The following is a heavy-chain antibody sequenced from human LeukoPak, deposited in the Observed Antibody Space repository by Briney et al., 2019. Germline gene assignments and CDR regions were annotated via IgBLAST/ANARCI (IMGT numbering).Heavy chain of an antibody. CDR2: IYPGDSDT. CDR3: ARLTYDSSGHDWFDP. CDR1: GYSFTSYW. V-gene: IGHV5-51*01. J-gene: IGHJ5*02. D-gene: IGHD3-22*01. Sequence: GESLKISCKGSGYSFTSYWIGWVRQMPGKGLEWMGIIYPGDSDTRYSPSFQGQVTISADKSISTAYLQWSSLKASDTAMYYCARLTYDSSGHDWFDPWGQGTLVTVSS.